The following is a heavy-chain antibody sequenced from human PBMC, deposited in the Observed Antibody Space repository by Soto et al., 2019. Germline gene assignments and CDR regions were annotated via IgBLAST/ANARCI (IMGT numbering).Heavy chain of an antibody. CDR2: IGTAGDT. D-gene: IGHD5-12*01. CDR3: ARVRRREAATIKRRYYYYCIDG. J-gene: IGHJ6*04. Sequence: GGSLRLSCASSGFTFSSYDMHWVRQATGKGLEWVSAIGTAGDTYYPGSGKGRFTISRENAKNSLYLQMNSLRAEDTAVYYCARVRRREAATIKRRYYYYCIDGWRKGTTVTVAS. V-gene: IGHV3-13*01. CDR1: GFTFSSYD.